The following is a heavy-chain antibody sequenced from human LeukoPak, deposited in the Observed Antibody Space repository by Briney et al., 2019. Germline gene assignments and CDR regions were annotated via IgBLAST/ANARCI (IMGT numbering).Heavy chain of an antibody. D-gene: IGHD3-3*01. J-gene: IGHJ6*03. V-gene: IGHV1-69*13. CDR1: GGTFGSYA. CDR3: ARFLRFFLYYYMDV. Sequence: SVKVSCKASGGTFGSYAISWVRQAPGQGLEWMGGIIPIFGTANYAQKFQGRVTITADESTSTAYMELSSLRSEDTAVYYCARFLRFFLYYYMDVWGKGTTVTVSS. CDR2: IIPIFGTA.